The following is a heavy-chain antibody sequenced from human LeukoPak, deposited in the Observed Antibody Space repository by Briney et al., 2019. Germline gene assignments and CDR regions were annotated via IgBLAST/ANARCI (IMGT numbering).Heavy chain of an antibody. J-gene: IGHJ5*02. CDR1: GYTFISYG. V-gene: IGHV1-18*01. D-gene: IGHD6-13*01. CDR3: ARVILKRGGSSWYWNHRSGWFDP. Sequence: ASVKVSCKASGYTFISYGISWVRQAPGQGLEWMGWISAYNGNRNYVQKLQGRVTMTTDTSTSTAYMELRSLRSDDTAVYYCARVILKRGGSSWYWNHRSGWFDPWGQGTLVTVSS. CDR2: ISAYNGNR.